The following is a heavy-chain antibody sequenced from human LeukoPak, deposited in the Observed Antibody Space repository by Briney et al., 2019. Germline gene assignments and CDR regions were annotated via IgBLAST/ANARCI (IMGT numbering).Heavy chain of an antibody. CDR2: INTNTGNP. Sequence: ASVKVFCKASGYTFTSYDINWVRQAPGQGLEWMGWINTNTGNPTYAQGFTGRFVFSLDTSVSTAYLQISSLKAEDTAVYYCARDSGWPPFDYWGQGTLVTVSS. J-gene: IGHJ4*02. V-gene: IGHV7-4-1*02. CDR3: ARDSGWPPFDY. CDR1: GYTFTSYD. D-gene: IGHD6-19*01.